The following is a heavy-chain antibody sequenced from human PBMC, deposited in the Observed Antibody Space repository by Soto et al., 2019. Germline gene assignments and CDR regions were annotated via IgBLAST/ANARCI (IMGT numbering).Heavy chain of an antibody. CDR2: ISYSGST. D-gene: IGHD3-10*01. J-gene: IGHJ4*02. V-gene: IGHV4-61*05. CDR1: GGSISSGNYY. CDR3: ARVYMVRGTIIRYFDY. Sequence: SETLSLTCTVSGGSISSGNYYWSWIRQPPGKGLEWIGFISYSGSTNYNPSLKSRVTISVDKSKNQFSLKLSSVTAADTAVYYCARVYMVRGTIIRYFDYWGQGTLVTVSS.